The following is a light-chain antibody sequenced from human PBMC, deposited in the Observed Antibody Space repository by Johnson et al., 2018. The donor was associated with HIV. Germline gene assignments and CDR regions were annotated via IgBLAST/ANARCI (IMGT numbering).Light chain of an antibody. CDR1: SSNIVNIY. Sequence: QSVLTQPPSVSAAPGQKVTISCSASSSNIVNIYISWYQHLPGTAPKLVIYDNHKRPSGIPDRFSGSRSGTSATLGITGLQTGDEADYYCGAWDSGLTAGVFGTGTKVTVL. V-gene: IGLV1-51*01. CDR2: DNH. CDR3: GAWDSGLTAGV. J-gene: IGLJ1*01.